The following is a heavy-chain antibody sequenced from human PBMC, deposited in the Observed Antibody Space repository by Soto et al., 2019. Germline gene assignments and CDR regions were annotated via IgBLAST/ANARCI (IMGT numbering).Heavy chain of an antibody. J-gene: IGHJ4*02. CDR3: ARAPYDILTCYPSDY. D-gene: IGHD3-9*01. Sequence: QVQLVQSGAEVKKPGASVKVSCKASGYTFTSYGISWVRQAPGQGIEWMGWISAYNGNTNSAQKLQGRVTTTTDTSTGTANLELRSLRSDDTAVYYCARAPYDILTCYPSDYWGQGTLGTFSA. CDR1: GYTFTSYG. CDR2: ISAYNGNT. V-gene: IGHV1-18*01.